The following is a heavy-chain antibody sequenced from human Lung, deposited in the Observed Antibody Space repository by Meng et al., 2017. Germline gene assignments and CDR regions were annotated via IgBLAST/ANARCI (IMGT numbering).Heavy chain of an antibody. CDR1: GYTFPDYW. Sequence: QVQPVQSGAEGKKPGASVKVSCKASGYTFPDYWLHWVRRAPGQGLEWMGRINPKSGDTHYAQRFQGRVTMTGDTSISTAYMELSGLRSDDTAMYYCARDEDISAAGKLFGDYWGQGTLVTVSS. V-gene: IGHV1-2*06. CDR2: INPKSGDT. J-gene: IGHJ4*02. D-gene: IGHD6-13*01. CDR3: ARDEDISAAGKLFGDY.